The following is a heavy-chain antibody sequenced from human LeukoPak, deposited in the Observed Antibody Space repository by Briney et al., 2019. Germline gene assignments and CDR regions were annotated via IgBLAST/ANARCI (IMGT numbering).Heavy chain of an antibody. Sequence: ASVKVSCKASGYTFTSYDINWVRQATGQGLEWMGWMNPNSGNTGYAQKFQGRVTMTRNTSISTAYMELSSLRSEDTAVYYCARGRASSSWSPDPRRYNWFDPWGQGTLVTVSS. J-gene: IGHJ5*02. D-gene: IGHD6-13*01. V-gene: IGHV1-8*01. CDR2: MNPNSGNT. CDR1: GYTFTSYD. CDR3: ARGRASSSWSPDPRRYNWFDP.